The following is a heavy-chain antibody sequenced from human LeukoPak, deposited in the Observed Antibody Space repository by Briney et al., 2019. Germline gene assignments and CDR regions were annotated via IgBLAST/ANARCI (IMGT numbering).Heavy chain of an antibody. CDR2: IYYSGST. CDR3: ARLQRGYCSGGSCGTIAY. J-gene: IGHJ4*02. Sequence: SETLSLACTVSGGSISSSSYYWGWIRQPPGKGLEWIGSIYYSGSTYYNPSLKSRVTISVDTSKSQSSLKLSSVTAADTAVYYCARLQRGYCSGGSCGTIAYWGPGTLVTVSS. D-gene: IGHD2-15*01. CDR1: GGSISSSSYY. V-gene: IGHV4-39*01.